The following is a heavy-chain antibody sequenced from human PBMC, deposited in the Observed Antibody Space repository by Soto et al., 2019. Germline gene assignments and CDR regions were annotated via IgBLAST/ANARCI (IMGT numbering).Heavy chain of an antibody. CDR3: ERGGGTILAPLP. V-gene: IGHV1-2*02. CDR1: GYTFTGYF. Sequence: QVQLAQSGAEVKKPGASVKVSCKPSGYTFTGYFIHWVRQAPGQGLEWMAYINPNSGATKYAQKFQGRVTLPRDTSINTAYMQMSMVTSDDTAVYYCERGGGTILAPLPWGQGTLVTVSS. CDR2: INPNSGAT. J-gene: IGHJ5*02. D-gene: IGHD3-3*01.